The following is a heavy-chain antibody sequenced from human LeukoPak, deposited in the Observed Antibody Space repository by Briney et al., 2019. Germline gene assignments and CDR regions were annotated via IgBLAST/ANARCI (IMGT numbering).Heavy chain of an antibody. J-gene: IGHJ6*03. CDR1: GFTFSSYE. Sequence: PGGSLRLSCVASGFTFSSYEMNWVRQAPGKGLEWVSYISSSGSTIYYADSVKGRFTISRDNAKNSLYLQMNSLRAEDTAVYYCARDAYYGSGSYYDTNDSLDYYMDVWGKGTTVTISS. CDR3: ARDAYYGSGSYYDTNDSLDYYMDV. CDR2: ISSSGSTI. V-gene: IGHV3-48*03. D-gene: IGHD3-10*01.